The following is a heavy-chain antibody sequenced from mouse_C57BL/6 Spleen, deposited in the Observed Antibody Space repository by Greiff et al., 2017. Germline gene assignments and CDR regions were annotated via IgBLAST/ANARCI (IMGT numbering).Heavy chain of an antibody. CDR3: ARSGGYDCWYFDV. V-gene: IGHV1-64*01. Sequence: VQLQQSGAELVKPGASVKLSCKASGYTFTSYWMHWVKQRPGQGLEWIGMIHPNSGSTNYNEKFKSKATLTVDKSSSTAYMQLSSLTSEDSAVYYCARSGGYDCWYFDVWGTGTTVTVSS. D-gene: IGHD2-2*01. J-gene: IGHJ1*03. CDR1: GYTFTSYW. CDR2: IHPNSGST.